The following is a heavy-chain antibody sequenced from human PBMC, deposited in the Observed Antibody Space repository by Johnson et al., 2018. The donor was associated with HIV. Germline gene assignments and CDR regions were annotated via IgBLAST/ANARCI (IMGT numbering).Heavy chain of an antibody. CDR1: GFTFSNYA. CDR3: ARDRKYQLLLKLSSADAFDI. D-gene: IGHD2-2*01. V-gene: IGHV3-23*04. J-gene: IGHJ3*02. CDR2: ISGSGITT. Sequence: VQLVESGGGLTQAGGSLRLSCAASGFTFSNYAMSWVRQAPGKGLQWVSGISGSGITTYYADSVKGRCTISRDNSKNTLYLQMNSLRAEDTAVYYCARDRKYQLLLKLSSADAFDIWGQGTMVSVSS.